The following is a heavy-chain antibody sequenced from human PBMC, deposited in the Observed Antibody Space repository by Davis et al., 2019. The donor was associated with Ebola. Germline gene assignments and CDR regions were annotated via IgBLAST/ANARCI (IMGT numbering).Heavy chain of an antibody. D-gene: IGHD4-11*01. Sequence: GESLKISCAASGFTFSSYWMSWVRQAPGRGLEWVSAISGSGGSTYNADSVKGRFTISRDNSKNTLYLQMNSLRAEDTAVYYCARDESTVTTSWFDPWGQGTLVTVSS. J-gene: IGHJ5*02. CDR2: ISGSGGST. V-gene: IGHV3-23*01. CDR3: ARDESTVTTSWFDP. CDR1: GFTFSSYW.